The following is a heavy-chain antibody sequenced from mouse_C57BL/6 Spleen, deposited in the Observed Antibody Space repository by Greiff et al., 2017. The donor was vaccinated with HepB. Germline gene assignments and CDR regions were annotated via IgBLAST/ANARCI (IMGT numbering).Heavy chain of an antibody. J-gene: IGHJ2*01. CDR3: ARSPHYYGTAYFDY. Sequence: VQLQHSGAELVKPGASVKISCKASGYSFSSYWMNWVKQRPGKGLEWIGQIYPGDGDTNYNGKFKGKATLTADKSSSTAYMQLSSLTSEDSAVYFCARSPHYYGTAYFDYWGQGTTLTVSS. CDR1: GYSFSSYW. V-gene: IGHV1-80*01. D-gene: IGHD1-1*01. CDR2: IYPGDGDT.